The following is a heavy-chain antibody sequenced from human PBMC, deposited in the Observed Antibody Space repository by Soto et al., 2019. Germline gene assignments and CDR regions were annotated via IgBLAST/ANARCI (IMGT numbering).Heavy chain of an antibody. D-gene: IGHD6-19*01. CDR2: ISYDGSNK. J-gene: IGHJ5*02. V-gene: IGHV3-30*18. Sequence: LRLSCAASGFTFSSYGMHWVRQAPGKGLEWVAVISYDGSNKYYADSVKGRFTISRDNSKNTLYLQMNSLRAEDTAVYYCAKGIAVAGDNWFDPWGQGTLVTVSS. CDR3: AKGIAVAGDNWFDP. CDR1: GFTFSSYG.